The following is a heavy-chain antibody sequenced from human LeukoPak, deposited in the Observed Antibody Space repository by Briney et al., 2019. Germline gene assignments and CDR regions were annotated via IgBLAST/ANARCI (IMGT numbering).Heavy chain of an antibody. CDR2: ISVSGNT. J-gene: IGHJ4*02. D-gene: IGHD2-21*01. Sequence: GGSLRLSCAASGWTFSSYALSWVGQAPGKGLEGVGAISVSGNTYHSDSVKGQLTISRDSSKNTLYLQMNRLRAEDAAVYSCAKAPVTTCSGAYCYPFDYWGQGTLVTVSS. CDR1: GWTFSSYA. V-gene: IGHV3-23*01. CDR3: AKAPVTTCSGAYCYPFDY.